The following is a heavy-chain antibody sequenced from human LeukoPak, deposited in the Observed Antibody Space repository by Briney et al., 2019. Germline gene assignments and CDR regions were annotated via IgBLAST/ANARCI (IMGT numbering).Heavy chain of an antibody. Sequence: SETLSLTCAVYGGSFSGYYWSWIRQPPGKGLEWIGEINHSGSTNYNPSLKSRVTISVDTSKNQFSLKLSSVTAADTAVYYCAIGYSYAYAYWGQGTLVTVSS. CDR1: GGSFSGYY. V-gene: IGHV4-34*01. CDR2: INHSGST. J-gene: IGHJ4*02. D-gene: IGHD5-18*01. CDR3: AIGYSYAYAY.